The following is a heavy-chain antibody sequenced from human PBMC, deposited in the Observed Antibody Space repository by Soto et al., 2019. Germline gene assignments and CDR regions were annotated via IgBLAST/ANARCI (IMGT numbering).Heavy chain of an antibody. Sequence: PAGSLRLSCAASRFTFSSSAMSWVRQAPGKGLEWVSAISGSGGSTYYADTVKGRFTVSRDNSKNTLYLQMNSLRAEDTAVYYCARSGYYYPLDFDHWGQGNLVTVSS. CDR1: RFTFSSSA. D-gene: IGHD3-22*01. J-gene: IGHJ4*02. V-gene: IGHV3-23*01. CDR2: ISGSGGST. CDR3: ARSGYYYPLDFDH.